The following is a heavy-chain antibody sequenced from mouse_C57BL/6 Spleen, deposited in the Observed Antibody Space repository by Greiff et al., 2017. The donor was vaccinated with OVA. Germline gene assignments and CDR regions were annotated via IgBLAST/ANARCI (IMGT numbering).Heavy chain of an antibody. V-gene: IGHV1-55*01. D-gene: IGHD2-3*01. CDR1: GYTFTSYW. J-gene: IGHJ4*01. CDR3: ARWLLRYAMDY. CDR2: LYPGSGST. Sequence: QVQLQQPGAELVKPGASVKMSCKASGYTFTSYWITWVKQRPGQGLEWIGDLYPGSGSTNYNEKFKSKATLTVDTATSTAYMQLSSLTSEDAAVYYWARWLLRYAMDYWGQGTSVTVSS.